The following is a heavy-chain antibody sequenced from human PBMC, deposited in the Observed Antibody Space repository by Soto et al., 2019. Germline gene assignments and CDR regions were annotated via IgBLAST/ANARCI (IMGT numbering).Heavy chain of an antibody. CDR3: ARAMTTVTTIDY. CDR1: GGSISSGGYS. J-gene: IGHJ4*02. D-gene: IGHD4-17*01. CDR2: IYHSGST. Sequence: QLQLQASGSGLVKPSQTLSLTCAVSGGSISSGGYSWSWIRQPPGKGLEWIGYIYHSGSTYYNPSLKSRVTISVDRSKNQFSLKLSSVTAADTAVYYCARAMTTVTTIDYLGQGTLVTVSS. V-gene: IGHV4-30-2*01.